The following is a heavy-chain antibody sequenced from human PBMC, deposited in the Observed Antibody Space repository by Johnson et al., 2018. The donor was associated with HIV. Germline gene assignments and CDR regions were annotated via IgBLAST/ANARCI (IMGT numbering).Heavy chain of an antibody. CDR3: AKDIGDMPDYDSSVTDAFDI. J-gene: IGHJ3*02. CDR1: GFTFSSYG. V-gene: IGHV3-30*02. Sequence: QVQLVESGGGVVQPGGSLRLSCAASGFTFSSYGMHWVRQAPGKGLEWVAFIRYDGSNKYYADSVKGRFTISRDNSKNTLYLQMNSLRAEDTAVYYCAKDIGDMPDYDSSVTDAFDIWGQGTMVTVSS. D-gene: IGHD3-22*01. CDR2: IRYDGSNK.